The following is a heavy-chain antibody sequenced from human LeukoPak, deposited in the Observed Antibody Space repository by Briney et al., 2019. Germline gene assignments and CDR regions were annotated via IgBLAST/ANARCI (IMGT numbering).Heavy chain of an antibody. Sequence: PGGSLRLSCAASGFTFSSYWMSWVRQAPGKGLEWVANIKQDGSEKYYVDSVKGRFTISRDNAKNSLYLQMNSLRAEDTAVYYCARATDYYYYYYMDVWGNGTTVTVSS. CDR2: IKQDGSEK. V-gene: IGHV3-7*01. CDR1: GFTFSSYW. CDR3: ARATDYYYYYYMDV. J-gene: IGHJ6*03.